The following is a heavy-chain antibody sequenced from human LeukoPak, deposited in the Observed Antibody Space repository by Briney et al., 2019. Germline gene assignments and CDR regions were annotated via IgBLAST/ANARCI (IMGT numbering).Heavy chain of an antibody. CDR1: GGTFSIYA. CDR3: ASDPSPPNFDMDV. Sequence: ASVKVSCKASGGTFSIYAISWVRQAPGQGLEWMGRIIPIFGIANYAQKFQGRVTITADKSTSTAYMELSSLRSEDTAVYYCASDPSPPNFDMDVWGQGTTVTVSS. J-gene: IGHJ6*02. CDR2: IIPIFGIA. V-gene: IGHV1-69*10. D-gene: IGHD2-2*01.